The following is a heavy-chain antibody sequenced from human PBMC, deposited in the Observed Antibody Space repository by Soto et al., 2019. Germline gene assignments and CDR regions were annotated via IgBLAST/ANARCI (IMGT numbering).Heavy chain of an antibody. V-gene: IGHV3-74*01. CDR2: VNSDESTT. Sequence: GSLRLSCAASGFTFSSYWMHWVRQGPGKGLVWVSRVNSDESTTSYADSVRGRFTISRDNAKNSLFLQMNSLRVEDTAVYYCVRDLSAYNWFDLWGPGTLVTVSS. J-gene: IGHJ5*01. CDR1: GFTFSSYW. CDR3: VRDLSAYNWFDL.